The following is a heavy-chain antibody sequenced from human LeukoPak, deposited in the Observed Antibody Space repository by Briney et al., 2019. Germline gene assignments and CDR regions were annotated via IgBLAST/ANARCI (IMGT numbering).Heavy chain of an antibody. CDR1: GFTFSSYA. J-gene: IGHJ4*02. Sequence: VGSLRLSCAASGFTFSSYAMSWVRQAPGKGLEWVSAISGSGGSTYYADSVKGRFTISRDNSKNTLYLQVNSLRAEDTAVYYCAKRPGYYYDSSGYYQPTDYWGQGTLVTVSP. V-gene: IGHV3-23*01. CDR2: ISGSGGST. CDR3: AKRPGYYYDSSGYYQPTDY. D-gene: IGHD3-22*01.